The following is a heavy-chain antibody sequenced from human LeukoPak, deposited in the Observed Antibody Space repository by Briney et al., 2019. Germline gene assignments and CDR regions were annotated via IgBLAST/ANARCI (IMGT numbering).Heavy chain of an antibody. J-gene: IGHJ6*03. CDR2: ISAYNGNT. V-gene: IGHV1-18*01. CDR1: GYTFTSYG. Sequence: GASVKVSCKASGYTFTSYGISWVRQAPGQGLEWMGWISAYNGNTNYAQKLQGRVAMTTDTSTSTAYMELRSLRSDDTAVYYCARVAILAAGISLEGYYYYYYMDVWGKGTTVTVSS. CDR3: ARVAILAAGISLEGYYYYYYMDV. D-gene: IGHD6-13*01.